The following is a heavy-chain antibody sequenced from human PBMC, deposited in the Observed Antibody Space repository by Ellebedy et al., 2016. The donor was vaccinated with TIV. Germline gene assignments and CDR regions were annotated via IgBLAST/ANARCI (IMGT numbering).Heavy chain of an antibody. CDR3: ASIAVAGINAGDY. CDR2: IWYDGSNK. V-gene: IGHV3-33*01. D-gene: IGHD6-19*01. J-gene: IGHJ4*02. Sequence: GESLKISCAASGFTFSSYGMHWVRQAPGKGLEWVAVIWYDGSNKYYADSVKGRFTISRDNSKNTLYLQMNSLRAEDTAVYYCASIAVAGINAGDYWGQGTLVTVSS. CDR1: GFTFSSYG.